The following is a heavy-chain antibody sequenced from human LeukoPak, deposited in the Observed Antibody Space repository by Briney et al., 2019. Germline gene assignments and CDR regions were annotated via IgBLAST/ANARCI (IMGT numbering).Heavy chain of an antibody. J-gene: IGHJ4*02. CDR1: GGSISSYY. D-gene: IGHD3-22*01. V-gene: IGHV4-4*07. CDR3: ARVSDHYDSSGYGLFDY. Sequence: SETLSLTCTVSGGSISSYYWSWIRQPTGKGLEWIGRIYTSGSTNYNPSLKSRVTMSVDTSKNQFSLKLSSVTAADTAVYYCARVSDHYDSSGYGLFDYWGQGTLVTVSS. CDR2: IYTSGST.